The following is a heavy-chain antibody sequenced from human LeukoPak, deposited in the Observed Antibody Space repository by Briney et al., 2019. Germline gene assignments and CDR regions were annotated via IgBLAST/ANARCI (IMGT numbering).Heavy chain of an antibody. CDR3: WNLPHYYDSSGYGLDY. CDR2: ISGSGGST. V-gene: IGHV3-23*01. Sequence: GGSLRRSCAASGFTFSSYAMSWVRQAPGKGLEWVSAISGSGGSTYYADYLKGRFTIFSDNSKNTLHLQMNNLGAEDTDLYYCWNLPHYYDSSGYGLDYWGQGTLVTVSS. CDR1: GFTFSSYA. J-gene: IGHJ4*02. D-gene: IGHD3-22*01.